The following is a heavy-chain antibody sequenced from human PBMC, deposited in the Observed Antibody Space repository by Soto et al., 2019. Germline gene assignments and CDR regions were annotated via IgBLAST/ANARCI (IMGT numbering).Heavy chain of an antibody. Sequence: QVPLVQSGAEVKKPGASVKVSCKASGYTFTSYAMHWVRQAPGQRLEWMGWINAGNGNTKYSQKFQGRVTITRDTSASTAYMELSSLRSEDTAVYYCARADGRVLNTAMVGYWGQGTLVTVSS. CDR3: ARADGRVLNTAMVGY. CDR1: GYTFTSYA. J-gene: IGHJ4*02. CDR2: INAGNGNT. D-gene: IGHD5-18*01. V-gene: IGHV1-3*01.